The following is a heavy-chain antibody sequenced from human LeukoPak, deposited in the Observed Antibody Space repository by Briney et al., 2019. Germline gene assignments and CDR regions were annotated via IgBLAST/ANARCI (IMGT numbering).Heavy chain of an antibody. V-gene: IGHV4-4*07. D-gene: IGHD3-22*01. CDR3: ARETRTYYYDSSGSPLLLLDY. J-gene: IGHJ4*02. CDR1: GGSISSYY. CDR2: IYTSGST. Sequence: SETLSLTCTVSGGSISSYYWSWLRQPAGKGLEWIGRIYTSGSTNYNPSLTSRVTMSVDTSKNQFSLKLSSVTAADTAVYYCARETRTYYYDSSGSPLLLLDYWGQGTLVTVSS.